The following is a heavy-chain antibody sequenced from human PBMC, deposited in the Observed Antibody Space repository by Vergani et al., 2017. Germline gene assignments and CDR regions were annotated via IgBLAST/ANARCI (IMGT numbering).Heavy chain of an antibody. D-gene: IGHD2-2*01. J-gene: IGHJ5*02. CDR1: GFTFSSYS. V-gene: IGHV3-21*01. CDR3: ARVPRHCSTTSCYVAVDT. Sequence: EVHLVESGGGLVKPGGSLRLSCAASGFTFSSYSMNWVRQAPGKGLEWVSSIRSDNTYIYYADSVKGPFTISRDNAKNSLYLQMNSLRAEDTAVYYCARVPRHCSTTSCYVAVDTGGQGTLVTVSS. CDR2: IRSDNTYI.